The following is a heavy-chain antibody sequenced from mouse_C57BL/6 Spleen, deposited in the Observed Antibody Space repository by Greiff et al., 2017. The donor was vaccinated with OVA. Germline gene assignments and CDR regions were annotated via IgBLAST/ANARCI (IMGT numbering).Heavy chain of an antibody. CDR3: ARSNSFAY. Sequence: VKLQESGPELVKPGASVKISCKASGYAFSSSWMNWVKQRPGKGLEWIGRIYPGDGDTNYNGKFKGKATLTADKSSSTAYMQLSSLTSEDSAVYFCARSNSFAYWGQGTLVTVSA. CDR1: GYAFSSSW. CDR2: IYPGDGDT. J-gene: IGHJ3*01. V-gene: IGHV1-82*01.